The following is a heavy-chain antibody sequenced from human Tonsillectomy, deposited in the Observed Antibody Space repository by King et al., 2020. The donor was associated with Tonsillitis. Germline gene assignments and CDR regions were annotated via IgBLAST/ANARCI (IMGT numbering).Heavy chain of an antibody. CDR1: GFTFDDYA. Sequence: QLVQSGGGLVQPGRSLRLSCAASGFTFDDYAMHWVRQAPGKGLEWVSGISWNSVNIGYADSVKGRFTISRDNAKNSLFLQMNSLRAEDTALYYCAKGAIAVAVSYYFDYWGQGTLVTVSS. CDR2: ISWNSVNI. J-gene: IGHJ4*02. V-gene: IGHV3-9*01. D-gene: IGHD6-19*01. CDR3: AKGAIAVAVSYYFDY.